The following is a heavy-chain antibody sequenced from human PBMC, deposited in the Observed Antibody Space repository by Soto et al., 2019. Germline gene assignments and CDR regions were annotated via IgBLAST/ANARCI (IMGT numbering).Heavy chain of an antibody. CDR3: ARASILDYCDSSGYFAFDI. V-gene: IGHV1-2*04. J-gene: IGHJ3*02. CDR1: GYTFTGYY. Sequence: EASVKVSCKASGYTFTGYYMHWVRQAPGQGLEWMGWINPNSGGTNYAQKFQGWVTMTRDTSISTAYMELSRLRSDDTAVYYCARASILDYCDSSGYFAFDIWGQGTMVTVSS. CDR2: INPNSGGT. D-gene: IGHD3-22*01.